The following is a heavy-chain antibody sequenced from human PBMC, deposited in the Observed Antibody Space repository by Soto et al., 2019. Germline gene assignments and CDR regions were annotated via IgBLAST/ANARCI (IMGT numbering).Heavy chain of an antibody. CDR3: ARAPGSSSSFDY. V-gene: IGHV3-33*01. J-gene: IGHJ4*02. CDR1: GFTFSSDG. Sequence: GGSLRLSCAASGFTFSSDGMHWVRQAPGKGLEWVAGIWYDGSNKYYADSVKGRFTISRDNSKNTLYLQMNSLRAEDTAVYYCARAPGSSSSFDYWGQGTLVTVSS. CDR2: IWYDGSNK. D-gene: IGHD6-6*01.